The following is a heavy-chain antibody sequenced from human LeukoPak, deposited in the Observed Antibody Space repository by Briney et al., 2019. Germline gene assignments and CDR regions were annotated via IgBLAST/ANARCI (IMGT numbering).Heavy chain of an antibody. J-gene: IGHJ4*02. CDR2: IKSKSGGGTT. Sequence: PGGSLRLSCAASGFTFSSAWMSWVRQVPGKGLEWVGRIKSKSGGGTTDYAAPVKGRFTISRDDSRNTVYLQMNSLKTEDTAVFYCTTDYGGDSFEYWGQGTLVTVSS. CDR1: GFTFSSAW. V-gene: IGHV3-15*01. CDR3: TTDYGGDSFEY. D-gene: IGHD4-23*01.